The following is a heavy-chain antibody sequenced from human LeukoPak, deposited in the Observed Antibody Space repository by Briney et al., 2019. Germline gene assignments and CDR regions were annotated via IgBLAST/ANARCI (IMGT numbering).Heavy chain of an antibody. J-gene: IGHJ5*02. CDR2: INHSGST. D-gene: IGHD2-2*01. CDR3: ARVRFPFGPIVVVPAARRWFDP. Sequence: SETLSLTCAVYGGSFSGYYWSWLRQPPGKGLEWIGEINHSGSTNYNPSLKSRVTISVDTSKNQFSLKLSSVTAADTAVYYCARVRFPFGPIVVVPAARRWFDPWGQGTLVTVSS. CDR1: GGSFSGYY. V-gene: IGHV4-34*01.